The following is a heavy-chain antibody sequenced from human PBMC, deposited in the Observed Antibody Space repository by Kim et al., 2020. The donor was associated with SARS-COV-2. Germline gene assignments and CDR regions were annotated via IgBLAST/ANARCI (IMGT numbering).Heavy chain of an antibody. V-gene: IGHV1-8*01. J-gene: IGHJ4*02. D-gene: IGHD2-15*01. CDR2: MNPKNGKT. CDR3: ATKFGDGANPLHY. Sequence: ASVKVSCKASGYTFTSYYINWVRQAAGQGLQWMGWMNPKNGKTGSDPEFQGRVTMTRDTSVSTAYMELTSLRSEDTAIYYCATKFGDGANPLHYWGQGTLVTVSS. CDR1: GYTFTSYY.